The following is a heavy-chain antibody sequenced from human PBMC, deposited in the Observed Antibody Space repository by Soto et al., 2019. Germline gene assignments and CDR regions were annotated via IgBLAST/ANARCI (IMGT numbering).Heavy chain of an antibody. CDR1: GFTFSSYA. V-gene: IGHV3-23*01. CDR3: AKVLGIAAAGYFDY. Sequence: HPGGSLRLSCAASGFTFSSYAMSWVRRAPGKGLEWVSAISGSGGSTYYADSVKGQFTISRDNSKNTLYLQMNSLRAEDTAVYYCAKVLGIAAAGYFDYWGQGTLVTVSS. J-gene: IGHJ4*02. D-gene: IGHD6-13*01. CDR2: ISGSGGST.